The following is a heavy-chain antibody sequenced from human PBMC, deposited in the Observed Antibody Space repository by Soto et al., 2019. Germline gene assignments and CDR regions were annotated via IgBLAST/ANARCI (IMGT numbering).Heavy chain of an antibody. Sequence: SETLSVTWAVSGGSISSYYWSWIRQAPGKGLEWIWYIYYSGSTNYNPSLKSRVTISVDTSKNQFSLKLSSVTAADTAVYYCGRASDYGSAQNYYYYYYMEVWGKGTTVTVSS. V-gene: IGHV4-59*01. D-gene: IGHD3-10*01. CDR2: IYYSGST. CDR3: GRASDYGSAQNYYYYYYMEV. J-gene: IGHJ6*03. CDR1: GGSISSYY.